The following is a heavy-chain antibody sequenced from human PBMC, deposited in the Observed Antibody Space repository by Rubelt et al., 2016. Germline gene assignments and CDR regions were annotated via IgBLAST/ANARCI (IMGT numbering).Heavy chain of an antibody. V-gene: IGHV1-69*01. Sequence: QVQLVQSGAEVKKPGASVKVSCKASGYTFTSYYMHWVRQAPGQGLEWMGGIIPIFGTANYAQKFHGRVTITADESTSTAYMELSSLRSEDTAVYYCARLSIFEDTAMVMSDYWGQGTLVTVSS. CDR3: ARLSIFEDTAMVMSDY. D-gene: IGHD5-18*01. CDR2: IIPIFGTA. CDR1: GYTFTSYY. J-gene: IGHJ4*02.